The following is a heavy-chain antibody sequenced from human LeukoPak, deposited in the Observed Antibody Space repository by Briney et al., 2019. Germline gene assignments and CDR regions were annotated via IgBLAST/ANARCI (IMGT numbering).Heavy chain of an antibody. J-gene: IGHJ5*02. CDR3: ARPLLYYYGSETYFWFDL. V-gene: IGHV3-7*01. D-gene: IGHD3-10*01. CDR1: GFTFTTYW. Sequence: GGSLRLSCAASGFTFTTYWMGWVHQAPGKGLEWVASIKQDGNEKYYVDSVKGRFTISRDSAENTLYLQMRSLKAEDTAFYYCARPLLYYYGSETYFWFDLWGQGTLVTVSS. CDR2: IKQDGNEK.